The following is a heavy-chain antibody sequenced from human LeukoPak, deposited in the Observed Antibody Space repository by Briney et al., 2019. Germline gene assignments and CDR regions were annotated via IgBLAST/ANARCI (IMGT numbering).Heavy chain of an antibody. J-gene: IGHJ3*02. CDR1: GFTFRSYG. Sequence: GGSLRLSCAASGFTFRSYGMDWVRQAPGKGLEWVAFIRYDGNNKDYGDSVKGRFTTSRDNSKNTLYLQMNSLRVEDTAVYYCAKGYGDLVAFDIWGQGTMVTVSS. CDR2: IRYDGNNK. V-gene: IGHV3-30*02. D-gene: IGHD4-17*01. CDR3: AKGYGDLVAFDI.